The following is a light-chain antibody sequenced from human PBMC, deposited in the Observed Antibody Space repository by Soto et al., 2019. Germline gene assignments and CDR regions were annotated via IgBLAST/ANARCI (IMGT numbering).Light chain of an antibody. CDR3: LQYNSHSWT. V-gene: IGKV1-5*03. Sequence: DIQMTQSPSTLSASVGDRVTITCRASQSISSWLAWYQHKPGKAPKLLIYKASSLESGFPSRFSGRGSGTEFTLTISTLQPEDFASYYCLQYNSHSWTFGQETKVEMK. CDR1: QSISSW. J-gene: IGKJ1*01. CDR2: KAS.